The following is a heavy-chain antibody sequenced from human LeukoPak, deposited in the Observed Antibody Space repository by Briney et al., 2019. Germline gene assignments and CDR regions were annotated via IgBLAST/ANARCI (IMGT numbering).Heavy chain of an antibody. CDR1: GFPFSSNS. Sequence: GGSLRLSCAASGFPFSSNSMNWVRQAPGKGLEWVSSISSSSSYIYHADSVKGRFTISRDNAKNSLYLQMNSLKAAGTAVYYCARDLPLGYYGSGTNDYWGQGTLVTVSS. J-gene: IGHJ4*02. CDR2: ISSSSSYI. CDR3: ARDLPLGYYGSGTNDY. V-gene: IGHV3-21*01. D-gene: IGHD3-10*01.